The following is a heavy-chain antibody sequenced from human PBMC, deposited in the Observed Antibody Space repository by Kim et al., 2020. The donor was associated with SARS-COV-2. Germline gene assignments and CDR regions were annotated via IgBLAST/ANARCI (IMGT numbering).Heavy chain of an antibody. Sequence: SETLSLTCAVYGGSFSGYYWSWIRQPPGKGLEWIGEINHSGSTNYNPSLKSRVTISVDTSKNQFSLKLSSVTAADTAVYYCARIDPVKYYYYYMDVWGKG. J-gene: IGHJ6*03. CDR2: INHSGST. CDR1: GGSFSGYY. V-gene: IGHV4-34*01. CDR3: ARIDPVKYYYYYMDV.